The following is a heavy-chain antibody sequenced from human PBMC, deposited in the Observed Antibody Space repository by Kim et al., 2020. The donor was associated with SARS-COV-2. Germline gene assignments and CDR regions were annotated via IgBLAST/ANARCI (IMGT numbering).Heavy chain of an antibody. CDR1: GYTFTSYA. D-gene: IGHD4-17*01. V-gene: IGHV7-4-1*02. CDR3: ARKGGDYGTYYYYYGMDV. Sequence: ASVKVSCKASGYTFTSYAMNWVRQAPGQGLEWMGWINTNTGNPTYAQGFTGRFVFSLDTSVSTAYLQISSLTAEDTAVYYCARKGGDYGTYYYYYGMDVWGQGTTVTVSS. CDR2: INTNTGNP. J-gene: IGHJ6*02.